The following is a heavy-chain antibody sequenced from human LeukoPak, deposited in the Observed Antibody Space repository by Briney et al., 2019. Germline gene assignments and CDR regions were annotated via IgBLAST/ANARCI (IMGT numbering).Heavy chain of an antibody. CDR1: GGSISSGSYY. CDR3: ARGNRNYYDSSGYQLEPHFDY. Sequence: SETLSLTCTVSGGSISSGSYYWSWIRQPAGKGLEWIGRIYTSGSTNYNPSLKSRVTISVDTSKNQFSLKLSSVTAAGTAVYYCARGNRNYYDSSGYQLEPHFDYWGQGTLVTVSS. V-gene: IGHV4-61*02. D-gene: IGHD3-22*01. CDR2: IYTSGST. J-gene: IGHJ4*02.